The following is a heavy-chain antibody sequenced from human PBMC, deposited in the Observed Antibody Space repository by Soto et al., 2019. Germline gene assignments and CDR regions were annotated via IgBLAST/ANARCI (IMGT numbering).Heavy chain of an antibody. CDR1: GFTFSSYE. J-gene: IGHJ6*02. CDR3: ARDGNRPHLLRYYYYYGMDV. CDR2: ISSSGSTI. V-gene: IGHV3-48*03. D-gene: IGHD1-1*01. Sequence: GGSLRLSCAASGFTFSSYEMNWVRQAPGKGLEWVSYISSSGSTIYYADSVKGRFTISRDNAKNSLYLQMNSLRAEDTAVYYRARDGNRPHLLRYYYYYGMDVWGQGTTVTVSS.